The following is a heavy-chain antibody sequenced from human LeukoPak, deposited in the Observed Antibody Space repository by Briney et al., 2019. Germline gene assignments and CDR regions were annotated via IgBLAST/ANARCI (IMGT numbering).Heavy chain of an antibody. V-gene: IGHV3-33*06. D-gene: IGHD3-10*01. CDR1: GFTFSNYG. J-gene: IGHJ4*02. CDR3: AKDYYGPSGGIDY. Sequence: GRSLRLSCAASGFTFSNYGMHWVRQAPGKGLEWVAVISYDGSNKYYADSVKGRFTISRDNSKNTLYLQMSSLRAEDTAVYYCAKDYYGPSGGIDYWGQGTLVTVSS. CDR2: ISYDGSNK.